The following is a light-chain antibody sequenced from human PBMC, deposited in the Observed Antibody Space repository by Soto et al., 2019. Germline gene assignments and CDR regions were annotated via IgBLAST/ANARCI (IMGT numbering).Light chain of an antibody. V-gene: IGLV2-14*03. CDR2: RVI. CDR1: SSDIGRYDY. Sequence: QSALTQPASVSGSPGQSITISCTGTSSDIGRYDYVSWYQQFPGKAPKLMIYRVINRPSGVSDRFSGSKSGNSASLSISGPQPQDEASYFCGSYTSATTWVFGGGTKLTVL. CDR3: GSYTSATTWV. J-gene: IGLJ3*02.